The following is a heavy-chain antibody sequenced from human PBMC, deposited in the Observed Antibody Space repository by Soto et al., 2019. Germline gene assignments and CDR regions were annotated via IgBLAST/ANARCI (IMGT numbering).Heavy chain of an antibody. D-gene: IGHD4-4*01. J-gene: IGHJ4*02. CDR2: INGDGSST. CDR3: AREYGNTILPLDY. V-gene: IGHV3-74*01. Sequence: EVQLVESGGALVQPGGSLRLSCAASGFTFSSYWMHWVRQDAGKGLVWVSRINGDGSSTAYADSVKGRFTISRDKAKNTLSLQMNSLRAEDTAVYYCAREYGNTILPLDYWGQGTLVTVSS. CDR1: GFTFSSYW.